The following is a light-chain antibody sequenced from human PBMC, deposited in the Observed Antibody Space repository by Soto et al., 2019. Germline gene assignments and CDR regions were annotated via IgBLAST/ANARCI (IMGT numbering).Light chain of an antibody. CDR3: MQALQTPFT. J-gene: IGKJ3*01. CDR2: LGS. CDR1: QSLLYSNGYNY. V-gene: IGKV2-28*01. Sequence: DVVMTQSPLSLPVTPGEPASISCRSSQSLLYSNGYNYLDWYVQKPGQSPQLLIYLGSYRASGVPDRLSGSGSGTDFTLEISRVEAEDVGVYHCMQALQTPFTFGPGTKVDIK.